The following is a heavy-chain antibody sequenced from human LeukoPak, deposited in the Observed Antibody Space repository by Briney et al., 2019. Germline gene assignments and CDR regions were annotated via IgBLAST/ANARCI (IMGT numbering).Heavy chain of an antibody. CDR3: ARHSRHIFIGYDNYFDY. Sequence: PSETLSLTCTVSGGSVSSSSYYWGWIRQPPGKGLEWIGSSYYSGSTYYNPALKSRFTISVDTSKNQFSLNLSSVTAADTAVYYCARHSRHIFIGYDNYFDYWGQGTLVTVSS. J-gene: IGHJ4*02. CDR2: SYYSGST. CDR1: GGSVSSSSYY. D-gene: IGHD5-12*01. V-gene: IGHV4-39*01.